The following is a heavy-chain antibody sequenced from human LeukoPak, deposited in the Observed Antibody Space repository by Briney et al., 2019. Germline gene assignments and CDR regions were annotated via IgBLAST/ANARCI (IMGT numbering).Heavy chain of an antibody. CDR3: ASSLDIVVVPAAMGDAFDI. CDR2: IYPGDSDT. CDR1: GYSFTSYW. D-gene: IGHD2-2*03. Sequence: GESLKISCKGSGYSFTSYWIGWVRQMPGKGLEWMGIIYPGDSDTRYSPSFQGQVTISADKSISTAYLQWSSLKASDTAMYYCASSLDIVVVPAAMGDAFDIWGQGTMVTVSS. V-gene: IGHV5-51*01. J-gene: IGHJ3*02.